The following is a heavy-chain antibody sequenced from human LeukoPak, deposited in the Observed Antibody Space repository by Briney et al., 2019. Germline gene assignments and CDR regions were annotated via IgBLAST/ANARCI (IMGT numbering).Heavy chain of an antibody. Sequence: SVKVSCKASGGTFSSYAISWVRQAPGQGLEWMGGIIPIFGTANYAQKFQGRVTITADESTSTAYMELSSLRSEDTAVYYCARGPIAAAGTGDYFDYWGQGTLVTVSS. CDR2: IIPIFGTA. D-gene: IGHD6-13*01. J-gene: IGHJ4*02. CDR3: ARGPIAAAGTGDYFDY. CDR1: GGTFSSYA. V-gene: IGHV1-69*13.